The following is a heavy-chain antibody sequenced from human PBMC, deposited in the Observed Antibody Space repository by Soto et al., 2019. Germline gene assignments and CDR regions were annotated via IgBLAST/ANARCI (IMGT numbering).Heavy chain of an antibody. CDR1: GFIFGDYA. Sequence: PGGSLRLSCTGSGFIFGDYAMSWFRQAPGKGLEWVGFIRSKAFGGTPDYAASVKGRFSISRDDSKSIAYLQMNSLETEDTAVYYFFGQSGLATGKRFAHWGQGTLDIVSS. CDR2: IRSKAFGGTP. J-gene: IGHJ4*02. D-gene: IGHD3-3*01. V-gene: IGHV3-49*03. CDR3: FGQSGLATGKRFAH.